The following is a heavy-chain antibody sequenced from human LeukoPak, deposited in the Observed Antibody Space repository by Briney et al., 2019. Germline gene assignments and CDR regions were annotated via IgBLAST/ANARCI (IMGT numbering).Heavy chain of an antibody. CDR2: VYYTGST. V-gene: IGHV4-39*07. J-gene: IGHJ4*02. CDR1: GASISKNFYY. Sequence: SETLSLTCAVSGASISKNFYYWGWIRQPPGKGPEWIGTVYYTGSTNYNPSLKSRVTISVDTSKNQFSLKLSSVTAADTAVYYCARGAPGYWGQGTLVTVSS. CDR3: ARGAPGY.